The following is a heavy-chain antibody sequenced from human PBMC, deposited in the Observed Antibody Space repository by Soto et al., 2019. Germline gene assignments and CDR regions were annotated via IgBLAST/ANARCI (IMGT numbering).Heavy chain of an antibody. CDR3: ARREPVLIAVAYFDY. Sequence: SETLSLTCTVSGGSISSSSYYWGWIRQPPGKGLEWIGSIYYSGSTYYNPSLKSRVTISVDTSKNQFSLKLSSVTAADTAVYYCARREPVLIAVAYFDYWGQGTLVTVSS. CDR2: IYYSGST. V-gene: IGHV4-39*01. CDR1: GGSISSSSYY. J-gene: IGHJ4*02. D-gene: IGHD6-19*01.